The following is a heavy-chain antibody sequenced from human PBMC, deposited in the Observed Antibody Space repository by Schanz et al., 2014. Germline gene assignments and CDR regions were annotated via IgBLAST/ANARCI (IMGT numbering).Heavy chain of an antibody. Sequence: EVQLLESGGGLVQPGGSLRLSCSASTFTFDHYAMTWVRQAPGKGLEWVAAVSSRSDEIKYADSVRGRFTISRDNSRSTMYLQMNSLRAEDTAVYYCVRVSFADPRLYRGMDRDIDYWGQGTLXTVSS. CDR3: VRVSFADPRLYRGMDRDIDY. D-gene: IGHD5-18*01. CDR2: VSSRSDEI. J-gene: IGHJ4*02. CDR1: TFTFDHYA. V-gene: IGHV3-23*05.